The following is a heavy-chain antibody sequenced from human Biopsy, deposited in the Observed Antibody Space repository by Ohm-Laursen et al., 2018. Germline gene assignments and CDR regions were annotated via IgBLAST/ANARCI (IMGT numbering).Heavy chain of an antibody. V-gene: IGHV1-69*06. CDR3: AKAGQTSGEYIVPRHFDS. CDR1: GGTFSNYG. Sequence: SVKVSCKVPGGTFSNYGVNWVRQAPGQGFEWMGGIVPLFETTDSAQKFQGRVTITADRSTTTAYIELSGLTSEDTAIYYCAKAGQTSGEYIVPRHFDSWGQGTRVTVSS. J-gene: IGHJ4*02. CDR2: IVPLFETT. D-gene: IGHD2-15*01.